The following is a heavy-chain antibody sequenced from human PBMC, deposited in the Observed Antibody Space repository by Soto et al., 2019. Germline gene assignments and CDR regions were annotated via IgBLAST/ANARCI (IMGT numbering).Heavy chain of an antibody. CDR2: IWYDGSNK. Sequence: QVQLVESGGGVVQPGRSLRLSCAASGFTFSSYGMHWVRQAPGKGLEWVAVIWYDGSNKYYADSVKGRFTISRDNSKNTLYLQMNSLRAEDRVVYYCARDRRTVILAAAGKGTNEYYFDYWGQGTLVTVSS. CDR1: GFTFSSYG. D-gene: IGHD6-13*01. J-gene: IGHJ4*02. V-gene: IGHV3-33*01. CDR3: ARDRRTVILAAAGKGTNEYYFDY.